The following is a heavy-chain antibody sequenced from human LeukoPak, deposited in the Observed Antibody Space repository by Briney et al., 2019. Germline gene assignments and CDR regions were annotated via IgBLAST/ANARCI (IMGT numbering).Heavy chain of an antibody. Sequence: GGSLRLSCAASGFTFSSYAMHWVRQAPGKGLEYVSAISSNGGSTYYANSVKGRFTISRDNSKNTLYLQMGSLRADDTAVYYCARVGSTVAAGTPDYWGQGTLVTVSS. V-gene: IGHV3-64*01. D-gene: IGHD6-13*01. CDR1: GFTFSSYA. CDR3: ARVGSTVAAGTPDY. J-gene: IGHJ4*02. CDR2: ISSNGGST.